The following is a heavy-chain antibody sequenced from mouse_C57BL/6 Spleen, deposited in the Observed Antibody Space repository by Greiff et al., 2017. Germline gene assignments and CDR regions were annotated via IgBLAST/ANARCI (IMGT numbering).Heavy chain of an antibody. CDR2: IYPGSGST. CDR3: ARGFDYGSSLDY. V-gene: IGHV1-55*01. Sequence: QVQLQQPGAELVKPGASVKMSCKASGYTFPSYWITWVKQRPGQGLEWIGDIYPGSGSTNYNEKFKSKATLTVDTSSSTAYMQLSSLTSEDSAVYYCARGFDYGSSLDYWGQGTTLTVSS. D-gene: IGHD1-1*01. CDR1: GYTFPSYW. J-gene: IGHJ2*01.